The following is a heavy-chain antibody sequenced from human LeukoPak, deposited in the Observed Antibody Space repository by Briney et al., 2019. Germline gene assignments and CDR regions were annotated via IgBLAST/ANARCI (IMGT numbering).Heavy chain of an antibody. Sequence: ASVTVSCKVSGYTLTELSMHWVRQAPGKGLEWMGGFDPEDGETIYAQKFQGRVTMTEDTSTDTAYMELSSLRSEDTAVYYCATATPDFDEYYYYYMDVWGKGTTVTVSS. CDR2: FDPEDGET. V-gene: IGHV1-24*01. D-gene: IGHD3-9*01. CDR3: ATATPDFDEYYYYYMDV. CDR1: GYTLTELS. J-gene: IGHJ6*03.